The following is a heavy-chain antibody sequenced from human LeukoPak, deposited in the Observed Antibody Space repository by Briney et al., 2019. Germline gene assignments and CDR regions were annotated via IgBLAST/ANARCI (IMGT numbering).Heavy chain of an antibody. CDR3: ARLDSGDYLWANFDC. J-gene: IGHJ4*02. CDR1: GGSISSYY. D-gene: IGHD4-17*01. CDR2: IYYSGST. V-gene: IGHV4-59*08. Sequence: SETLSLTCTVSGGSISSYYWSWIRQPPGKGLEWIGYIYYSGSTNYNPSLKSRVTISVDTSKNQFSLKLSSMTAADTAVYYCARLDSGDYLWANFDCWGQGTLVTVSS.